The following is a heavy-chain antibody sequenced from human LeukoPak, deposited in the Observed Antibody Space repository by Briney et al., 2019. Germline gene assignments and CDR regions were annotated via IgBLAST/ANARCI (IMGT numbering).Heavy chain of an antibody. CDR1: GFTFSSNG. CDR3: ARDPLTPYDYYMDV. D-gene: IGHD3-9*01. Sequence: GGSLRLSCAASGFTFSSNGMNWVRQAPGKGLEWVSYISATGGTIYYADSVKGRFTISRDNAKNSLYLQMNSLRAEDKAVYYCARDPLTPYDYYMDVWGKGTTVTVSS. J-gene: IGHJ6*03. CDR2: ISATGGTI. V-gene: IGHV3-48*03.